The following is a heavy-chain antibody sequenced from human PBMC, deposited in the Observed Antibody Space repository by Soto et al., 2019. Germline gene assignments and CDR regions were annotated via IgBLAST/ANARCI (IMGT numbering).Heavy chain of an antibody. CDR3: ARHSPGLFDP. CDR2: IYHSGST. CDR1: GGSISRSTYY. J-gene: IGHJ5*02. Sequence: PSETLSLTCTVSGGSISRSTYYWGWLRQPPGKGLEWIGTIYHSGSTSYNPSLRSRVTMFVDTSQNQFSLKLTSLTAADTAVYYCARHSPGLFDPWGQGTLVTVSS. V-gene: IGHV4-39*01.